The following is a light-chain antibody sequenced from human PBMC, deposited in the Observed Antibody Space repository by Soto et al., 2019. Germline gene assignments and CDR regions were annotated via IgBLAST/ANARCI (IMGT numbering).Light chain of an antibody. Sequence: QSALTQPPSASGSPGQSVTISCTGTSRDVGAYKYVSWYQQHPGKAPKLMIYAVSERPSGVPDRFSGSKSGNTASLTVSGLQAEDEADYYCSSYADTNNLLFGGGTKLTVL. CDR3: SSYADTNNLL. CDR1: SRDVGAYKY. V-gene: IGLV2-8*01. J-gene: IGLJ2*01. CDR2: AVS.